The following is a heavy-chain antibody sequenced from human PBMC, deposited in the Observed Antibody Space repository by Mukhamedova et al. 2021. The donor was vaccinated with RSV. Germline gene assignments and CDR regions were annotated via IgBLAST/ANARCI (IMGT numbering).Heavy chain of an antibody. J-gene: IGHJ3*02. D-gene: IGHD6-13*01. CDR3: ARGSSSWGRDFDI. V-gene: IGHV3-11*06. Sequence: AEYMGGRFTISRDNAKNSLYLQMNSLRAEDTAVYYCARGSSSWGRDFDIWGQGTMVTVSS.